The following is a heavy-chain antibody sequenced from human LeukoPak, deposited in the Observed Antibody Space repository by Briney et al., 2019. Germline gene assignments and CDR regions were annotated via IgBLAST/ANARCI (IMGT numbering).Heavy chain of an antibody. Sequence: PGGSLRLSCAASGFTFSSHDMNWVRQAPGKGLEWVSSITTATSSYIYYADSVKGRFTISRDDAKNSLYLQMDSLRAEDTAVYYCARDYGGPHYFDYWGQRTLVTVSS. D-gene: IGHD2-15*01. V-gene: IGHV3-21*01. CDR1: GFTFSSHD. J-gene: IGHJ4*02. CDR3: ARDYGGPHYFDY. CDR2: ITTATSSYI.